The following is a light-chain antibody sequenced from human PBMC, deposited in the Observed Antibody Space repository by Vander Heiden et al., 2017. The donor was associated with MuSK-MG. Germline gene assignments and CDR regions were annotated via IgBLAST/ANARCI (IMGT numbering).Light chain of an antibody. CDR2: DVS. V-gene: IGLV2-14*03. Sequence: SALPQPASVSGSPGQSITISCTGTSSDVGGYNYVSWYQQHPGKAPKLMIYDVSNRPSGVSNRFSGSKSGNTASLTISGLQAEDEADYYCSSYTSSSIVFGGGTKLTVL. CDR3: SSYTSSSIV. CDR1: SSDVGGYNY. J-gene: IGLJ3*02.